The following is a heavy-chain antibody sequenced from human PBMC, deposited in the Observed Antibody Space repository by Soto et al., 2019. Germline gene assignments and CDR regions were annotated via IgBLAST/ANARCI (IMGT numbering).Heavy chain of an antibody. J-gene: IGHJ4*02. V-gene: IGHV4-39*01. D-gene: IGHD5-18*01. CDR2: IYYSGST. Sequence: PSETLSLTCTVSGGSISSSSYYWGWIRQPPGKGLEWIGSIYYSGSTYYNPSLKSRVTISVDTSKNQFSLKLSSVTAADTAVYYCARLVIHGYSYGHNFDYWGQGTLVTVS. CDR3: ARLVIHGYSYGHNFDY. CDR1: GGSISSSSYY.